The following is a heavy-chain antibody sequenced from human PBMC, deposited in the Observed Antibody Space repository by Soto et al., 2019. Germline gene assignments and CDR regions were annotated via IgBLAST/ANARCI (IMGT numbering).Heavy chain of an antibody. D-gene: IGHD1-26*01. V-gene: IGHV1-2*02. J-gene: IGHJ5*02. CDR2: INPNSGGT. CDR3: ARDRELISPPGNWLDP. CDR1: GYTFTGYY. Sequence: ASVKVSCKASGYTFTGYYMHWVRQAPGQGLEWMGWINPNSGGTNYAQKFQGRVTMTRDTSISTAYMELSRLRSDDTAVYYCARDRELISPPGNWLDPWGQGTLVTVYS.